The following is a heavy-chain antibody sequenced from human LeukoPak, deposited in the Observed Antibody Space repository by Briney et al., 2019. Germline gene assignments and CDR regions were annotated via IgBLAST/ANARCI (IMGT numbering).Heavy chain of an antibody. Sequence: GGSLRLSCAASGFTFSSYSMNWVRQAPGKGLEWVSSISSSSSYIYYADSVKGRFTISRDNAKNSLYLQMNSLRAEDTAVYYCARERITIFGVVEGAFDIWGQGTMVTVSS. D-gene: IGHD3-3*01. CDR3: ARERITIFGVVEGAFDI. CDR1: GFTFSSYS. J-gene: IGHJ3*02. V-gene: IGHV3-21*01. CDR2: ISSSSSYI.